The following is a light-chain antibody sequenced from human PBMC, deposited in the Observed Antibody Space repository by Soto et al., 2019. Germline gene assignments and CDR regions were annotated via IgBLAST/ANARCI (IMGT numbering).Light chain of an antibody. V-gene: IGKV1-5*03. CDR1: QTISSW. J-gene: IGKJ1*01. CDR3: QHYNSYSEA. Sequence: DIQMTQSPSTLSGSVGDRVTITCRASQTISSWLAWYQQKPGKAPKLLLYKASTLKSGAPSRFSGSGSGTEFTLTISSLQPDDFATYYCQHYNSYSEAFGQGTKVVLK. CDR2: KAS.